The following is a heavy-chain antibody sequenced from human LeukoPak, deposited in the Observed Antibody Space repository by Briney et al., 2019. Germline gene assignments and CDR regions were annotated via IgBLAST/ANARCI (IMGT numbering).Heavy chain of an antibody. CDR3: AGDQRYYDSSGYYCWFDP. D-gene: IGHD3-22*01. J-gene: IGHJ5*02. Sequence: GGSLRLSCAASGFMFSSNWMSWVRLAPGKGLEWVANIKEDGTETYYVDSVKGRFTISRDNSKNTLYLQMNSLRAEDTAVYYCAGDQRYYDSSGYYCWFDPWGQGTLVTVSS. V-gene: IGHV3-7*01. CDR2: IKEDGTET. CDR1: GFMFSSNW.